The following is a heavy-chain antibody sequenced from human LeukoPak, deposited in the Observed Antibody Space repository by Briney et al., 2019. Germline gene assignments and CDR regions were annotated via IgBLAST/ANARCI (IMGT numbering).Heavy chain of an antibody. Sequence: ASVKVSCKACGHTFTSYCRHCVRQASGQGLEWMRIINPSGGRTSYAQNFQGRVTMTTDTSTSTAYMELRSLRSDDTAVYYCARGPFREGYFDWSQSRIWFDPWGQGTLVTVSS. V-gene: IGHV1-46*01. CDR1: GHTFTSYC. CDR3: ARGPFREGYFDWSQSRIWFDP. D-gene: IGHD3-9*01. J-gene: IGHJ5*02. CDR2: INPSGGRT.